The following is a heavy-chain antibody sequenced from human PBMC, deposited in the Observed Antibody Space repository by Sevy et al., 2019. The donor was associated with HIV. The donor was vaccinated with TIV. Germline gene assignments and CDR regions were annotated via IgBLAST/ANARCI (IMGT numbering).Heavy chain of an antibody. V-gene: IGHV3-30-3*01. CDR2: ISYDGSNK. D-gene: IGHD6-19*01. J-gene: IGHJ6*02. Sequence: GGSLRLSCAASGFTFSSYAMHWVRQAPGKGLEWVAVISYDGSNKYYADSVKGRFTISRDNSKNTLYLQMNSLRAEDTAVYYCARDPATISGWYYYYYGMDVWGQGTTVTVSS. CDR3: ARDPATISGWYYYYYGMDV. CDR1: GFTFSSYA.